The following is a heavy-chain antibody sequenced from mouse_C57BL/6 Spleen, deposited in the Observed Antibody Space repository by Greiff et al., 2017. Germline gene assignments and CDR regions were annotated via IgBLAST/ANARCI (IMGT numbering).Heavy chain of an antibody. J-gene: IGHJ4*01. Sequence: QVQLKESGAELARPGASVKLSCKASGYTFTSYGISWVKQRTGQGLEWIGEIYPRSGNTYYNEKFKGKATLTADKSSSTAYMELRSLTSEDSAVYFCAREDYYSILYAMDYWGQGTSVTVSS. CDR2: IYPRSGNT. D-gene: IGHD2-5*01. CDR1: GYTFTSYG. CDR3: AREDYYSILYAMDY. V-gene: IGHV1-81*01.